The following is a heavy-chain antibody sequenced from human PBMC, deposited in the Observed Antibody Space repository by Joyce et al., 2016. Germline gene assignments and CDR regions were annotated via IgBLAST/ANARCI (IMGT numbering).Heavy chain of an antibody. CDR3: ARGIAVAPRSAMDV. D-gene: IGHD2-2*01. J-gene: IGHJ6*02. CDR1: GFTFSSYW. CDR2: INSDGSSI. V-gene: IGHV3-74*01. Sequence: EVQLVESGGGLVQPGGSLRLSCAAFGFTFSSYWLHWVRQAPGKGLVVVSRINSDGSSIKYADSVEGRCTISRDNAKNTLYLQMNSLRAEDTAVYYCARGIAVAPRSAMDVWGQGTTVTVSS.